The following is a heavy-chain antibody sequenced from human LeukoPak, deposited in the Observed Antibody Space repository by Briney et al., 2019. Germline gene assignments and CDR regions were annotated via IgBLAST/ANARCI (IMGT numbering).Heavy chain of an antibody. V-gene: IGHV1-69*13. D-gene: IGHD3-3*01. CDR3: ASGANYDFWSDDYYYYMDV. CDR1: GGTFSSYA. CDR2: IIPIFGAA. Sequence: GASVKVSCKASGGTFSSYAISWVRQAPGQGLEWMGGIIPIFGAANYAQKFQGRVTITADESTSTAYMELSSLRSEDTAVYYCASGANYDFWSDDYYYYMDVWGKGTTVTVSS. J-gene: IGHJ6*03.